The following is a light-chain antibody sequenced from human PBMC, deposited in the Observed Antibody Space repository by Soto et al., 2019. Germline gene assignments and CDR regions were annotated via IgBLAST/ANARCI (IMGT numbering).Light chain of an antibody. CDR3: QQYNRAPWT. Sequence: DIQMTQSPSTLSSSVGDRVTITCRASQSISSWLAWYQQKPGKAPKLLIYKASSIESGVPSRFIGSGSGTEFTLTISSRQPDDFATYYCQQYNRAPWTFGQGTKVEIK. J-gene: IGKJ1*01. CDR1: QSISSW. V-gene: IGKV1-5*03. CDR2: KAS.